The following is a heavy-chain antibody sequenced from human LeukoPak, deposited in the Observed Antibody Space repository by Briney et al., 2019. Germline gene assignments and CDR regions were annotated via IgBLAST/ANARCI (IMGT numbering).Heavy chain of an antibody. J-gene: IGHJ4*02. D-gene: IGHD3-9*01. CDR2: IYTSGST. CDR1: GGSISSGSYY. CDR3: AREGYDILTGYSPLDY. Sequence: SQTLSLTCTVSGGSISSGSYYWSWIRQPAGKGLEWIGRIYTSGSTNYNPSLKSRVTISVDTSKNQFSLKLSSVTAADTAVYYCAREGYDILTGYSPLDYWGQGTLVTVSS. V-gene: IGHV4-61*02.